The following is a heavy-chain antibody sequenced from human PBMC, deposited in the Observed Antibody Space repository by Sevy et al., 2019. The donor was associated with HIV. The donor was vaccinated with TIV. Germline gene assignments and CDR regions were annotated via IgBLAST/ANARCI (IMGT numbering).Heavy chain of an antibody. J-gene: IGHJ2*01. CDR3: ARSESYATTLDL. CDR1: GGSISSYY. D-gene: IGHD2-15*01. V-gene: IGHV4-59*01. CDR2: LHYSGST. Sequence: SDTLSLTCTVSGGSISSYYWSWIRQPPGKGLEWIGYLHYSGSTNYNPSLKSRVTISIDTSKNQFSLKLSSVTAADTAVYYCARSESYATTLDLWGRGTLVTVSS.